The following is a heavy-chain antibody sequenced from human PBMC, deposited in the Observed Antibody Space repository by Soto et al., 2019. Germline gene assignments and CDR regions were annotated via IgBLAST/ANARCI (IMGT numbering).Heavy chain of an antibody. CDR3: ARARDSSYFPPPYYFDS. D-gene: IGHD4-4*01. Sequence: QVQLVESGGGVVQPGRSLRLSCAASAFTFRSYTMHWVRQAPGKGLEWVATISYDGSKTNYADSVRGRFTISRDNSKITLFLQMDSLRPEDTAVYSCARARDSSYFPPPYYFDSWGQGTLVTVSS. V-gene: IGHV3-30*04. J-gene: IGHJ4*02. CDR2: ISYDGSKT. CDR1: AFTFRSYT.